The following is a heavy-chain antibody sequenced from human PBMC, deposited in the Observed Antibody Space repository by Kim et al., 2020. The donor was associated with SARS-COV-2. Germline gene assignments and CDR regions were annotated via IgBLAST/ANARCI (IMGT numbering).Heavy chain of an antibody. CDR1: EFTFNSYW. J-gene: IGHJ4*02. D-gene: IGHD3-10*01. CDR2: VNQDGREK. CDR3: ARDLGASGSLDF. Sequence: GGSLRLSCEAFEFTFNSYWMNWVHQAPGKGPEWLANVNQDGREKHYVDSVKGRFTISRDNARNSLYLQMSSLRADDTAIYYCARDLGASGSLDFWGPGT. V-gene: IGHV3-7*01.